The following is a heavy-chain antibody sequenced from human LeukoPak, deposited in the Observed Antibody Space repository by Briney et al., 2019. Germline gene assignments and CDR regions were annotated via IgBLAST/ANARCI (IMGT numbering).Heavy chain of an antibody. CDR1: GDSISSYY. V-gene: IGHV4-59*12. CDR2: IYYSGST. CDR3: ARDEYYYGSGSYYTFDY. D-gene: IGHD3-10*01. Sequence: SETLSLTCTVSGDSISSYYWSWIRQPPGKGLEWIGYIYYSGSTNYNSSLKSRVTISVDTSKNQFSLKLSSVTAADTAVYYCARDEYYYGSGSYYTFDYWGQGTLVTVSS. J-gene: IGHJ4*02.